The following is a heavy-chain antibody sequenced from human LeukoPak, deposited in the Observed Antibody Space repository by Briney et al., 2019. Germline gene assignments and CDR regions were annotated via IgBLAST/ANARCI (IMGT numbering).Heavy chain of an antibody. J-gene: IGHJ5*02. CDR3: ASSPYCTNGLCYQRNWFDP. Sequence: SETLSLTCAVYGGSFSGYYWTWIRQPPGKGLEWIGEINHSGSSNYNPSLKSRVTISLDTSKNQFSLRLSSVTAADTAVYYCASSPYCTNGLCYQRNWFDPWGQGTLVTVSS. D-gene: IGHD2-8*01. V-gene: IGHV4-34*01. CDR1: GGSFSGYY. CDR2: INHSGSS.